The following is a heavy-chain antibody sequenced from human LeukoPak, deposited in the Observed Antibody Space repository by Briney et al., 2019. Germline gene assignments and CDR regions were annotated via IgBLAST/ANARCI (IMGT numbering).Heavy chain of an antibody. Sequence: GGSLRLSCAASGFTFDDYAMHWVRQAPGKGLEWVSLISGDGGRTYYADSVKGRFTISRDNSRNSLYLQMNSLRSGDTALYYWAKSRGGQIMVRRVISVREVYGMDVGGQGLTVTVSS. D-gene: IGHD3-10*01. CDR1: GFTFDDYA. CDR3: AKSRGGQIMVRRVISVREVYGMDV. CDR2: ISGDGGRT. J-gene: IGHJ6*02. V-gene: IGHV3-43*02.